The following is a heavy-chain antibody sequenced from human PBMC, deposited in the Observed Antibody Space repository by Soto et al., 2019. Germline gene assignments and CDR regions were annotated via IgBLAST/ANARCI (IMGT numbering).Heavy chain of an antibody. D-gene: IGHD2-8*01. V-gene: IGHV1-18*01. Sequence: ASVKVCCKASGYTFNRYVISWVRQAPGQGLEWMGWISGYNGDTNYAQKFQDRVSMTIDTSTGTAYMELRSLTSDDTAIYYCAKNGQPPYYYYGLDVWG. CDR3: AKNGQPPYYYYGLDV. CDR2: ISGYNGDT. CDR1: GYTFNRYV. J-gene: IGHJ6*02.